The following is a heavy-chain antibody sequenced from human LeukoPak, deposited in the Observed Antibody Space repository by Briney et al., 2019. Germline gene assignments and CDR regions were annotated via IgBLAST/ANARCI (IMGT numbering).Heavy chain of an antibody. D-gene: IGHD4-11*01. CDR1: GFTFTRFW. V-gene: IGHV3-7*01. CDR3: SGRDDSRNPWAY. CDR2: IYPDGSHK. J-gene: IGHJ4*02. Sequence: GGSLRLSCGASGFTFTRFWMNWVRQAPGRGLEWVANIYPDGSHKYYVDSVKGGFTISRDNAKNSVYLQMNSLSAEDTAAYYCSGRDDSRNPWAYWGQGTLVSVSS.